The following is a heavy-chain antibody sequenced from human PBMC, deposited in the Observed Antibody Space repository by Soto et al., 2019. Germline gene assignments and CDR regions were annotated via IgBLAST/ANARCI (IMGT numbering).Heavy chain of an antibody. CDR2: INPNTGMS. Sequence: SVNGPSKASGDTFSFYTINWVGQSPRLGLEWLGRINPNTGMSNYAQYLQGRVTITTDKSTSAAYMELSSLSSEDTAMYYCATNYGSGYRAFEFWGQGALVTVSS. J-gene: IGHJ4*02. V-gene: IGHV1-69*02. D-gene: IGHD3-10*01. CDR3: ATNYGSGYRAFEF. CDR1: GDTFSFYT.